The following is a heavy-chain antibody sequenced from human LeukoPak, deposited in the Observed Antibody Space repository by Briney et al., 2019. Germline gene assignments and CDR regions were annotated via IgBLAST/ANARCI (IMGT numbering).Heavy chain of an antibody. CDR2: IYYSGST. D-gene: IGHD3-22*01. V-gene: IGHV4-39*07. CDR3: AREWGYFDSSGYYDAFDI. J-gene: IGHJ3*02. Sequence: SETLSLTCTVSGGSISSSSYYWGWIRQPPGKGLEWIGSIYYSGSTYYNPSLKSRVTISVDTSKNQFSLKLSSVTAADTAVYYCAREWGYFDSSGYYDAFDIWGQGTMVTVSS. CDR1: GGSISSSSYY.